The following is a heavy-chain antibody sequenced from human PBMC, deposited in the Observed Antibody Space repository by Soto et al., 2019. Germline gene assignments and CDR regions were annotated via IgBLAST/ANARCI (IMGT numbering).Heavy chain of an antibody. CDR3: ARVLIAVAGTGWFDP. J-gene: IGHJ5*02. CDR2: ISSSSSTI. D-gene: IGHD6-19*01. V-gene: IGHV3-48*01. Sequence: EVPLVESGGGLVQPGGSLRLSCAASGFTFSSYSMNWVRQAPGKGLEWVSYISSSSSTIYYADSVKGRFTISRDNAKNSLYLQMNSPRAEDTAVYYCARVLIAVAGTGWFDPWGQGTLVTVSS. CDR1: GFTFSSYS.